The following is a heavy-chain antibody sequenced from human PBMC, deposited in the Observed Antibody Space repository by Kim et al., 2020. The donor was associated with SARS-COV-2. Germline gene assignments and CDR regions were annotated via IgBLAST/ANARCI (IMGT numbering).Heavy chain of an antibody. Sequence: ASVKVSCKASGYTFTKHVLNWVRQAPGQRLEWMGWINAGSGNTEFSQRLQGRVTFARDASASTAYMELSSLRSEDTAIYYCAVHGGTANIMAGSYDYWGQGTRVTVSS. CDR3: AVHGGTANIMAGSYDY. CDR2: INAGSGNT. D-gene: IGHD3-9*01. CDR1: GYTFTKHV. V-gene: IGHV1-3*01. J-gene: IGHJ4*02.